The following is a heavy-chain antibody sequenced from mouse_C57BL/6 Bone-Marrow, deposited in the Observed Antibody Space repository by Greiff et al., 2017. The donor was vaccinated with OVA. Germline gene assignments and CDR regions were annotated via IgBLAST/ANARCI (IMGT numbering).Heavy chain of an antibody. J-gene: IGHJ3*01. CDR3: ARGDRFAY. Sequence: QVQLKESGAELVKPGASVTISCKASGYAFRSYWMNWVKQRPGKGLEWVGLIYPGDGDTNYNGKLKGKATLTADKSSCTAYMQLSSLTSEDSAVFFCARGDRFAYWGQGILVTFSA. CDR2: IYPGDGDT. D-gene: IGHD3-3*01. V-gene: IGHV1-80*01. CDR1: GYAFRSYW.